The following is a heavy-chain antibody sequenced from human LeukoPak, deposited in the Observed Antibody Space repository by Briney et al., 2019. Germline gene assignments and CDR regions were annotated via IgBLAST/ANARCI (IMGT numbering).Heavy chain of an antibody. J-gene: IGHJ4*02. CDR3: AKCQSSGWYSDY. Sequence: PGGSLRLSCAASRFIFSSYGMSWVRQAPGKGLEWVSAISGSGAGTYYADSVKGRFTISRDNSKNTLYLQMNSLRAEDTAVYYCAKCQSSGWYSDYWGQGTLVTVSS. CDR1: RFIFSSYG. V-gene: IGHV3-23*01. CDR2: ISGSGAGT. D-gene: IGHD6-19*01.